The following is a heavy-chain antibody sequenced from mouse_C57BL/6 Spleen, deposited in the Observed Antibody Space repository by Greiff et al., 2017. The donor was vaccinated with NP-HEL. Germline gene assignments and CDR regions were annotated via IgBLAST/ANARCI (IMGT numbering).Heavy chain of an antibody. D-gene: IGHD5-1*01. J-gene: IGHJ1*03. V-gene: IGHV3-3*01. Sequence: EVQLVESGPSLVRPSQTLSLTCTVTGFSINSDCYWIWIRQFPGNKLEYIGYTFYSGITYYNPSLESRTYITRDTSKNQFSLKLSSVTTEDTATYYCARYHAAGGYFDVWGTGTTVTVSS. CDR1: GFSINSDCY. CDR2: TFYSGIT. CDR3: ARYHAAGGYFDV.